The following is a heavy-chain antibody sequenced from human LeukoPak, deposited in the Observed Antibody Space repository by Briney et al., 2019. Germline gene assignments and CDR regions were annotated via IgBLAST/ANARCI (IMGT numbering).Heavy chain of an antibody. CDR2: TSYDASNK. CDR1: GFTFSRYT. J-gene: IGHJ4*02. V-gene: IGHV3-30*04. Sequence: PGGSLRLSCAASGFTFSRYTTNWVRQAPGKGLEWVAITSYDASNKDYADSVKGRFTISRDNSKNTLYLQMNSLTTEDTAVYYCARDIPVDYWGQGTLVTVSS. CDR3: ARDIPVDY.